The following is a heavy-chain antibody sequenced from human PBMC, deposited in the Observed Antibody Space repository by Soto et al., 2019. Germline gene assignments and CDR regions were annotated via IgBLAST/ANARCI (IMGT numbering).Heavy chain of an antibody. J-gene: IGHJ3*02. CDR3: ARATLPRGYSSSWYVVHHAFDI. D-gene: IGHD6-13*01. CDR1: GDSISGGAY. Sequence: SETLSLTCTVSGDSISGGAYWSWIRQHPGKGLEWIGYIYYSGSTYYNPSLKSRLTISLDTSNNQFSLRLNSVTAADTAVYYCARATLPRGYSSSWYVVHHAFDIRGQGTMVTVSS. CDR2: IYYSGST. V-gene: IGHV4-31*03.